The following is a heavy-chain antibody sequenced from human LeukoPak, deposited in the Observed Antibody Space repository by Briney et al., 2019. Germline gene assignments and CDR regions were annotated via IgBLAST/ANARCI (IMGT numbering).Heavy chain of an antibody. CDR2: IRYDGSNK. V-gene: IGHV3-30*02. CDR3: ARVGPMGRGVCQFDY. CDR1: GFTFSNYG. D-gene: IGHD2-8*02. Sequence: GGSLRLSCAASGFTFSNYGMHWVRQAPGKGLEWVAFIRYDGSNKYYADSVKGRFTISRDNSKNTLYLQMNSLRAEDTAVYYCARVGPMGRGVCQFDYWGQGTLVTVSS. J-gene: IGHJ4*02.